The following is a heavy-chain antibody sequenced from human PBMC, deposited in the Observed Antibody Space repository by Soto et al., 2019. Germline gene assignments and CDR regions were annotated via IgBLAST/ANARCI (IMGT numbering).Heavy chain of an antibody. CDR2: IKQDGSEK. J-gene: IGHJ3*02. Sequence: EVQLVESGGGLVQPGGSLRLSCAASGFTFSSYWMSWVRQAPGKGLEWVANIKQDGSEKYYVDSVKGRFTISRDNAKNSLYMQMNSLRAEDKAVYYCARARYDFWSGYYAFDIWGQGTMVTVSS. D-gene: IGHD3-3*01. CDR3: ARARYDFWSGYYAFDI. CDR1: GFTFSSYW. V-gene: IGHV3-7*01.